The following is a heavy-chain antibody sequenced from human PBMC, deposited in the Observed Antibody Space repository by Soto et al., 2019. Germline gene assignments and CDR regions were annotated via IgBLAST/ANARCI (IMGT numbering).Heavy chain of an antibody. Sequence: GGSLRLSCAASGFTVSSNYMGWVRQAPGKGLEWVSVIYSGGSTYYADSVKGRFTISRDNSKNTLYLQMNSLRAEDTAVYYCARERIVATINAFDIWGQGTMVTVS. CDR3: ARERIVATINAFDI. CDR2: IYSGGST. CDR1: GFTVSSNY. D-gene: IGHD5-12*01. J-gene: IGHJ3*02. V-gene: IGHV3-66*01.